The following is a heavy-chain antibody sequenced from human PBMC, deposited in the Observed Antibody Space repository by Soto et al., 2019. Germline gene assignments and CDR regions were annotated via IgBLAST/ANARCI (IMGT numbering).Heavy chain of an antibody. CDR3: ARAMRGLWFDP. V-gene: IGHV1-46*01. J-gene: IGHJ5*02. CDR1: GYTFTSYY. CDR2: INPSGGST. Sequence: QVQLVQSGAEVKKPGASVKVSCKASGYTFTSYYMHWVRQAPGQGLEWMGIINPSGGSTSYAQKFQGRVTMTRDTSTSTVYMELSSLRSEDTAVYSCARAMRGLWFDPWGQGTLVTVSS.